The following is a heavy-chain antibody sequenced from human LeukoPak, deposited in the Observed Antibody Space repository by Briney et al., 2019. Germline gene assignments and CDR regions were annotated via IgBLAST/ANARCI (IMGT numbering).Heavy chain of an antibody. Sequence: ASVKVSCKASGYTFTSYAMNWVRQAPGQGLEWMGWINTNTGNPTCAQGFTGRFVFSLDTSVSTAYLQISSLKAGDTAVYYCARGPLLWFGESTRYFDYWGQGTLVTVSS. CDR2: INTNTGNP. V-gene: IGHV7-4-1*02. CDR1: GYTFTSYA. J-gene: IGHJ4*02. D-gene: IGHD3-10*01. CDR3: ARGPLLWFGESTRYFDY.